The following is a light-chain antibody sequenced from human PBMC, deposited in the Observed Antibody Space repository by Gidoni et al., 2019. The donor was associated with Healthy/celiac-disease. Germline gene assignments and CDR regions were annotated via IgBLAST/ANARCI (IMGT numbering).Light chain of an antibody. Sequence: QSVLTQPPSASGPPWQRVTIPCSGSSSHIGSNTVNWYQQLPGTAPKLLIYSNNQRPSGVPDRFSGSKSGTSASLAISGLQSEDEADYYCAAWDDSLNGPVFGGGTKLTVL. J-gene: IGLJ2*01. V-gene: IGLV1-44*01. CDR3: AAWDDSLNGPV. CDR1: SSHIGSNT. CDR2: SNN.